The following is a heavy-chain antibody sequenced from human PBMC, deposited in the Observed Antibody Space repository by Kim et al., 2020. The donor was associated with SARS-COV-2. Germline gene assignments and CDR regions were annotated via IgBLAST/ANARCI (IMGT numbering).Heavy chain of an antibody. CDR2: ISGSGGST. Sequence: GGSLRLSCAASGFTFSSYAMSWVRQAPGKGLEWVSAISGSGGSTYYADSVKGRFTISRDNSKNTLYLQMNSLRAEDTAVYYCAKDGTTYYDFWSGSGGIDYWGQGTLVTVSS. J-gene: IGHJ4*02. V-gene: IGHV3-23*01. CDR3: AKDGTTYYDFWSGSGGIDY. D-gene: IGHD3-3*01. CDR1: GFTFSSYA.